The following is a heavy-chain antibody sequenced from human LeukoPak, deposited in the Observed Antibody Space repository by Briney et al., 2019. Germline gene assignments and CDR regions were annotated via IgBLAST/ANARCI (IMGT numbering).Heavy chain of an antibody. V-gene: IGHV3-7*03. J-gene: IGHJ4*02. CDR2: IKQDGSKK. Sequence: GGSLRLSCAASGFTFSSYWMTWVRQAPGKGLEWVTNIKQDGSKKNYVDSVKGRFTISRDNAKNSLYLQMNSLRAEDTAVYYCATPLDYYDSSGYHQGGDWGQGTLVTVSS. CDR1: GFTFSSYW. D-gene: IGHD3-22*01. CDR3: ATPLDYYDSSGYHQGGD.